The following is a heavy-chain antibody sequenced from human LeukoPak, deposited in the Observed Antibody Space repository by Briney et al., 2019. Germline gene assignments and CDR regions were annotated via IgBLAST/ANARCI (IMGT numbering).Heavy chain of an antibody. D-gene: IGHD7-27*01. CDR2: ISYDGSNK. Sequence: GRSLRLSCAASGFTFSSYAMHWVRQAPGKGLEWVAVISYDGSNKYYADSVKGRFTISRDNAKNSLYLQMNSLRAEDTAVYYCARDSPGDFDYWGQGTLVTVSS. V-gene: IGHV3-30-3*01. CDR3: ARDSPGDFDY. CDR1: GFTFSSYA. J-gene: IGHJ4*02.